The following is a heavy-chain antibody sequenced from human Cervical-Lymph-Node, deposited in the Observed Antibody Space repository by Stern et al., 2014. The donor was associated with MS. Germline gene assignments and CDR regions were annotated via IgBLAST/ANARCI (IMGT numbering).Heavy chain of an antibody. J-gene: IGHJ4*02. D-gene: IGHD3-10*01. CDR2: ISSSGDHI. CDR3: ARADGSSDEY. V-gene: IGHV3-11*01. Sequence: VQLVESGGGLVKPGGSLRLSCAASGFSFRNYYMSWIRQAPGKGLEWVSYISSSGDHIDYADSVKGRFTISRDNAKNSLYLQMNSLRADDTAVYYCARADGSSDEYWGQGTLVTVSS. CDR1: GFSFRNYY.